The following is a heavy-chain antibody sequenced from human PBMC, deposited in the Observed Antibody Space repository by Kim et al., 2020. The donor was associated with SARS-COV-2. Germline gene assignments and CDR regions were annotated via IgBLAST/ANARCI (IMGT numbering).Heavy chain of an antibody. V-gene: IGHV1-8*01. CDR2: MNPNSGNT. Sequence: ASVKVSCKASGYTFTSYDINWVRQATGQGLEWMGWMNPNSGNTGYAQKFQGRVTMTRNTSISTAYMELSSLRSEDTAVYYCARGRAAAGTYYYYYGMDVWGQGTTVTVSS. J-gene: IGHJ6*02. CDR3: ARGRAAAGTYYYYYGMDV. D-gene: IGHD6-13*01. CDR1: GYTFTSYD.